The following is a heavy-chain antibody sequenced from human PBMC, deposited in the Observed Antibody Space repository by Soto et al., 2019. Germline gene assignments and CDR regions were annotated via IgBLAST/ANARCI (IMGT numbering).Heavy chain of an antibody. V-gene: IGHV3-30-3*01. CDR3: ARDLYGGKGDFDY. Sequence: GWSLRLSCAASGFTFSSYAMHWVRQAPGKGLEWVAVISYDGSNKYYADSVKGRFTISRDNSKNTLYLQMNSLRAEDTAVYYCARDLYGGKGDFDYWGQGTLVTVSS. CDR2: ISYDGSNK. D-gene: IGHD4-17*01. J-gene: IGHJ4*02. CDR1: GFTFSSYA.